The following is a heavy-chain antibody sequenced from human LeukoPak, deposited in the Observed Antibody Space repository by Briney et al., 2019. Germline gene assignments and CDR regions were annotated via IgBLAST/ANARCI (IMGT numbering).Heavy chain of an antibody. CDR2: IYNSGST. CDR3: ARSVPQPIAARPSYAFDI. V-gene: IGHV4-4*07. Sequence: PPETLSLTCTVSGDSISSYYWSWIRQPAGKGLEWIGLIYNSGSTNYNPSLKSRVTMSVDTSKNQFSLRLSSATAADAAVYYCARSVPQPIAARPSYAFDIWGQGTMVTVSS. CDR1: GDSISSYY. J-gene: IGHJ3*02. D-gene: IGHD6-6*01.